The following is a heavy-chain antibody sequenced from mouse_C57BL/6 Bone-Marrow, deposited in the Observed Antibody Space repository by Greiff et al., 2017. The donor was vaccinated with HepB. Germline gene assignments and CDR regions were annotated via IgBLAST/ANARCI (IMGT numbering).Heavy chain of an antibody. V-gene: IGHV1-82*01. CDR1: GYAFSSSW. D-gene: IGHD1-1*01. Sequence: VQGVESGPELVKPGASVKISCKASGYAFSSSWMNWVKQRPGKGLEWIGRIYPGDGDTNYNGKFKGKATLTADKSSSTAYMQLSSLTSEDSAVYFCAVRSDYWGQGTTLTVSS. J-gene: IGHJ2*01. CDR2: IYPGDGDT. CDR3: AVRSDY.